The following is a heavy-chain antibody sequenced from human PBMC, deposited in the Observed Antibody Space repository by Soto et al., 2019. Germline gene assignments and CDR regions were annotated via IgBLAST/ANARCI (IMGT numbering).Heavy chain of an antibody. J-gene: IGHJ4*02. CDR3: ASFFRGLWQYYFDY. D-gene: IGHD3-10*01. V-gene: IGHV3-7*05. CDR1: GFTFSSYW. Sequence: EVQLVESGGGLVQPGGSLRLSCAASGFTFSSYWMSWVRQAPGKGLEWVANIKQDGSEKYYVDSVKGRFTISRDNAKNSLYLQMNSLRAEDTAVYYCASFFRGLWQYYFDYWGQGTLVTVSS. CDR2: IKQDGSEK.